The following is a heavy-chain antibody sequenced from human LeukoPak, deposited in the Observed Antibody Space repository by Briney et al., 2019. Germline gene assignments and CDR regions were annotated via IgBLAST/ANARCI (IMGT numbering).Heavy chain of an antibody. CDR1: GFTFSNYG. CDR3: ARDGIVGSPLFKFDY. Sequence: GGSLRLSCAASGFTFSNYGMHWVRQAPGKGLEWVAVIWYDGSNKYYADSVKGRFTISRDNSKNTLYLQMNSLSAEDTAVYYCARDGIVGSPLFKFDYWGQGTLVTVSS. D-gene: IGHD1-26*01. V-gene: IGHV3-33*01. CDR2: IWYDGSNK. J-gene: IGHJ4*02.